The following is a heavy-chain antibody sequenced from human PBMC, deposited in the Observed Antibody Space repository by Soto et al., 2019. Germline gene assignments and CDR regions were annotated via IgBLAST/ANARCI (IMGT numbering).Heavy chain of an antibody. D-gene: IGHD1-26*01. J-gene: IGHJ4*02. CDR1: GITFSTYP. CDR3: PKVPLKYSGSYFDY. Sequence: EVQVLDSGGGLVQPGGSLRLSCAASGITFSTYPMSWVRQAPGKGLEWVSIISGSGGNTDYADSVKGRFTMSRDNSKNTVYLQMNSLRAEDTALYYCPKVPLKYSGSYFDYWGQGTLLTVSS. V-gene: IGHV3-23*01. CDR2: ISGSGGNT.